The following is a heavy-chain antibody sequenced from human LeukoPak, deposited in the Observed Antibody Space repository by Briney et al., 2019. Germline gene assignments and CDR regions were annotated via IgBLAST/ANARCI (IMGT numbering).Heavy chain of an antibody. CDR2: ISYDGSNK. V-gene: IGHV3-30-3*01. Sequence: GGSLRLSCAASGFTFSSYAMHWVRQAPGKGLEWVAVISYDGSNKYYADSVKGRFTISRDNSKNTLYLQMNSLRAEDTAVYYCARSIVVVTAPFDYWGQGTLVTVSS. D-gene: IGHD2-21*02. CDR1: GFTFSSYA. J-gene: IGHJ4*02. CDR3: ARSIVVVTAPFDY.